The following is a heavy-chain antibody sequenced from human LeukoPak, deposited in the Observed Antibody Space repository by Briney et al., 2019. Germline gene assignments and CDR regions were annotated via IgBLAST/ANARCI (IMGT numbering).Heavy chain of an antibody. CDR2: ITGSGGNT. D-gene: IGHD6-19*01. V-gene: IGHV3-23*01. Sequence: GGSLRLSCAASGFTFSSYAMSWVRQAPGKGLEWVSGITGSGGNTYYADSVKGRFTVSRDNSRTTLYLQMNSLRAEDTAVYYCRGVSVSGASIFEYWGQGTLVTVSS. CDR1: GFTFSSYA. CDR3: RGVSVSGASIFEY. J-gene: IGHJ4*02.